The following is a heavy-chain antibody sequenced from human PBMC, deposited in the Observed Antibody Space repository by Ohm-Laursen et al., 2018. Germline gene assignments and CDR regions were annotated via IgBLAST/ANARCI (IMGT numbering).Heavy chain of an antibody. CDR3: ARMGGYYDSSGPRPVGMDV. CDR1: GGSMSGYY. Sequence: GTLSLTCTVSGGSMSGYYWNWVRQPPGKGLEWIGYQYYSGRTSYNPSLRGRVAISVDTSKNQFSLKLSSVTAADTAVYYCARMGGYYDSSGPRPVGMDVWGQGTTVTVSS. D-gene: IGHD3-22*01. CDR2: QYYSGRT. J-gene: IGHJ6*02. V-gene: IGHV4-59*01.